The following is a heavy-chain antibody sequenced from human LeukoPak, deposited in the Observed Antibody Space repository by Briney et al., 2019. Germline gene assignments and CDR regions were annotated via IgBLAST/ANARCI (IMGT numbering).Heavy chain of an antibody. CDR2: IYYSGST. D-gene: IGHD6-13*01. CDR1: GGSISSYY. CDR3: ARQRLAAAGSSHFDY. Sequence: SETLSLTCTVSGGSISSYYWSWIRQPPGKGLEWIGYIYYSGSTNYNPSLKSRVTISVDTSKNQFSLKLSSVTAADTAAYYCARQRLAAAGSSHFDYWGQGTLVTVSS. J-gene: IGHJ4*02. V-gene: IGHV4-59*08.